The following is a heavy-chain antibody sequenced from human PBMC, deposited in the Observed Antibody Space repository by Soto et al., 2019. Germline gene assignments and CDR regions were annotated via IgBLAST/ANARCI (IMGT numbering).Heavy chain of an antibody. CDR2: IYYSGST. D-gene: IGHD3-9*01. Sequence: SETLSLTCTVSGGSISSGGYYWSWIRQHPGKGLEWIGYIYYSGSTYYNPSLKSRVTISVDTSKNQFSLKLSSVTAADTALYYCARVPPGLTGKYYFDYWGQGPLVTVSS. CDR3: ARVPPGLTGKYYFDY. CDR1: GGSISSGGYY. J-gene: IGHJ4*02. V-gene: IGHV4-31*03.